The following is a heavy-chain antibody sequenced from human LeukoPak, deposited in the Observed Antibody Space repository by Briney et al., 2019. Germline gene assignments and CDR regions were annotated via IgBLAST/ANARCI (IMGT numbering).Heavy chain of an antibody. CDR2: ISSSSTI. D-gene: IGHD3-10*01. CDR3: ARDFPGTMVRGVTHFDY. CDR1: GFTFSSYS. J-gene: IGHJ4*02. Sequence: PGGSLRLSCAASGFTFSSYSMNWVRQAPGKGLEWVSYISSSSTIYYADSVKGRFTISRDNAKNSLYLQMNSLRAEDTAVYYCARDFPGTMVRGVTHFDYWGQGTLVTVSS. V-gene: IGHV3-48*04.